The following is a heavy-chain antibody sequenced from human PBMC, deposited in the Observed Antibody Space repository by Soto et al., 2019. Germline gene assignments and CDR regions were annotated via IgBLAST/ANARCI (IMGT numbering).Heavy chain of an antibody. CDR1: GYTFTSYD. V-gene: IGHV1-8*01. J-gene: IGHJ6*02. CDR2: MNPNSGNT. CDR3: ARARRSYYYYGMDV. Sequence: QVQLVQSGAEVKKPGASVKVSCKASGYTFTSYDINWVRQATGQGLEWMGWMNPNSGNTGYAQKFHGRVTMTRNTSISTAYMELSSLRSEDTAVYYCARARRSYYYYGMDVWGQGTTVTVSS.